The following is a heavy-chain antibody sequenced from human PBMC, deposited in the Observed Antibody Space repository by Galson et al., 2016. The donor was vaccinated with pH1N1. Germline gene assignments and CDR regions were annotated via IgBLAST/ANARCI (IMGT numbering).Heavy chain of an antibody. Sequence: SLRLSCATSGFTFNNAWLTWVRQAPGKGLEWVGRIKSKSSGGTTDYGAPVRGRFTISRDDSQNTVYLQMNSLKTEDTALYYSTTGFCIGSRAHWDDAFETWGQGTTVTVSS. D-gene: IGHD2-2*01. CDR3: TTGFCIGSRAHWDDAFET. CDR1: GFTFNNAW. V-gene: IGHV3-15*01. J-gene: IGHJ3*02. CDR2: IKSKSSGGTT.